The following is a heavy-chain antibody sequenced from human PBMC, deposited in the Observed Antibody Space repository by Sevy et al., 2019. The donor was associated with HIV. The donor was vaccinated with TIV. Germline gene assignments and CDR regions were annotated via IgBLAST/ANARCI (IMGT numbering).Heavy chain of an antibody. D-gene: IGHD1-26*01. Sequence: SETLSLTCTVSGGSISSYYWSWIRQPPGKGLEWIGYIYYSGSTNYNPSLKSRVTISVDTSKNQFSLKLSSVTAADTAVYYCARSSTIPDAFDIWGQGTVVTVSS. CDR2: IYYSGST. J-gene: IGHJ3*02. CDR1: GGSISSYY. V-gene: IGHV4-59*01. CDR3: ARSSTIPDAFDI.